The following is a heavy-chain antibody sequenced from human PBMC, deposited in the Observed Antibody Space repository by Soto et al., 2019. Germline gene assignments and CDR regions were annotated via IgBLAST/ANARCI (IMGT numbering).Heavy chain of an antibody. CDR2: INHSGST. D-gene: IGHD6-6*01. J-gene: IGHJ1*01. V-gene: IGHV4-34*01. CDR3: ARFERTHARQRYSSSSGYFQH. Sequence: SETLSLTCAVYGGSFSGYYWSWIRQPPGKGLEWIGEINHSGSTNYNPSLKSRVTISVDTSKNQFSLKLSSVTAADTAVYYCARFERTHARQRYSSSSGYFQHWGQGTLVNVSS. CDR1: GGSFSGYY.